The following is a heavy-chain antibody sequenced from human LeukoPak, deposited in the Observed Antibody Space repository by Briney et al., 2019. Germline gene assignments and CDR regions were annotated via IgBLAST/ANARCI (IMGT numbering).Heavy chain of an antibody. D-gene: IGHD3-9*01. J-gene: IGHJ5*02. CDR3: ARGYYDILTGATNWFDP. Sequence: PGGSLRLSCAASGFTVSSNYMSWVRQAPGKGLEWVSAIYSGGSTYYADSVKGRFTISRDNSKNTLYLQMNSLRAEDTAVYYCARGYYDILTGATNWFDPWGQGTLVTVSS. V-gene: IGHV3-66*02. CDR2: IYSGGST. CDR1: GFTVSSNY.